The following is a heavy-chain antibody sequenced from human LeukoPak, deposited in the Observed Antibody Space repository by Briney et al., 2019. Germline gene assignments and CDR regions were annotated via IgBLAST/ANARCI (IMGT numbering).Heavy chain of an antibody. Sequence: GESLQISFKGSGCSFTSYWIGWGRPRPGKGEEWMGITYPGDFYSRYSPSFQAQLTLSADKSITTAYLQWSSLKPSDSAMYYCARHLTRGSYGMTLSPSALDYWGQGTLVTVSS. J-gene: IGHJ4*02. V-gene: IGHV5-51*01. CDR1: GCSFTSYW. CDR2: TYPGDFYS. D-gene: IGHD5-18*01. CDR3: ARHLTRGSYGMTLSPSALDY.